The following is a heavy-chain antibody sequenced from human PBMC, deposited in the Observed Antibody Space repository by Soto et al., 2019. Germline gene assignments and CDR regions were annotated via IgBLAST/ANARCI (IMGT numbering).Heavy chain of an antibody. CDR2: INPSGGST. D-gene: IGHD3-22*01. V-gene: IGHV1-46*01. CDR3: AREAHEYYYDSSGYYYLNY. Sequence: QVQLVQSGAEVKKPGASVKVSCKASGYTFTSYYMHWVRQAPGQGLEWMGIINPSGGSTSYAQKFQGRVTMTRDTSTITVYMELSSLRSEDTAVYYCAREAHEYYYDSSGYYYLNYWGQGTLVTVSS. CDR1: GYTFTSYY. J-gene: IGHJ4*02.